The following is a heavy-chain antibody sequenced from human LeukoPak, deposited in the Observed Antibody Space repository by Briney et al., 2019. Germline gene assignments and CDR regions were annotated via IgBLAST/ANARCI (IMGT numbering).Heavy chain of an antibody. CDR1: GGSISSGSYY. CDR3: ARSGYSSGWYTDY. V-gene: IGHV4-61*02. CDR2: IYTSGST. J-gene: IGHJ4*02. Sequence: SETLSLTCTVSGGSISSGSYYWSWIRQPAGKGLEWIGRIYTSGSTNYNPSLKSRVTISTDTSTNQFSLKLRSVTAADTAVYYCARSGYSSGWYTDYWGQGTLVTVSS. D-gene: IGHD6-19*01.